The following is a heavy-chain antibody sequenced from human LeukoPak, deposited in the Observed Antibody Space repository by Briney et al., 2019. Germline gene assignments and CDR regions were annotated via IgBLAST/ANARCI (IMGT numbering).Heavy chain of an antibody. CDR2: ISGSDGTT. CDR1: GFTFSSYA. J-gene: IGHJ4*02. Sequence: GGSLRLSCAASGFTFSSYAMSWVRQAPGKGLEWVSSISGSDGTTYYADSVKGRFTISRDNSKNTLYMQMNSLRAEDTSVYYCATAGNTRFDYWGQGTLVTVSS. CDR3: ATAGNTRFDY. V-gene: IGHV3-23*01. D-gene: IGHD2/OR15-2a*01.